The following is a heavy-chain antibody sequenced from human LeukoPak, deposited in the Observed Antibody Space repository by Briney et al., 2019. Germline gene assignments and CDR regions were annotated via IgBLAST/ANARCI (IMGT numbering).Heavy chain of an antibody. V-gene: IGHV3-9*01. CDR1: GFTFDDYA. Sequence: GGSLRLSCAASGFTFDDYAMHWVRQAPGKGLEWVSGISWNSGSIGYADSVKGRFTISRDNAKNSLYLQMNSLRAEDTALYYCAKAGRGYYYYYYMDVWGKGTTVTVSS. CDR2: ISWNSGSI. D-gene: IGHD1-26*01. CDR3: AKAGRGYYYYYYMDV. J-gene: IGHJ6*03.